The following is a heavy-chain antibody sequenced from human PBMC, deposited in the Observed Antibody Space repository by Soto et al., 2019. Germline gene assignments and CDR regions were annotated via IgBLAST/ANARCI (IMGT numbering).Heavy chain of an antibody. CDR2: IIPVLSTA. V-gene: IGHV1-69*13. J-gene: IGHJ5*02. Sequence: ASVKVSCKASSGSFCSHAISWVRQAPGEGLEWMGVIIPVLSTANYAQMFQGRVTITADESTSTAYMQLSSLRSEDTAVYYCARGVYSSALAWFDPWGQGTLVTVSS. D-gene: IGHD6-19*01. CDR1: SGSFCSHA. CDR3: ARGVYSSALAWFDP.